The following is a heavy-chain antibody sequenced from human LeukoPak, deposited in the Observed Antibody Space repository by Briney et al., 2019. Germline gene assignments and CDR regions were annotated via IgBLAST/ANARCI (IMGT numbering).Heavy chain of an antibody. Sequence: SETLSLTCTVSGGSISSGSYYWSWIRQPAGKGLEWIGRIYTSGSTNYNPSLKSRVTISVDTSKNQFSLKLSSVTAADTAVYYCAREDFWSGFPFDHWGQGTLVTVSS. J-gene: IGHJ4*02. V-gene: IGHV4-61*02. CDR1: GGSISSGSYY. CDR3: AREDFWSGFPFDH. D-gene: IGHD3-3*01. CDR2: IYTSGST.